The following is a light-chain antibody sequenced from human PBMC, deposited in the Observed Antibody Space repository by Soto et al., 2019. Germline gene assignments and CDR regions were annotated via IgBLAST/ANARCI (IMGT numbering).Light chain of an antibody. CDR2: RNN. V-gene: IGLV1-47*01. Sequence: QSVLTQPPSASVTPGQRVTISCSGSSSNIGSNYVYWYQQLPGTAPKLLIYRNNQRHSGVPDRFSGSKSGTSGSLAISGLRSEDEGDYYCAAWDDRLSGYVFRTGTKLNVL. J-gene: IGLJ1*01. CDR3: AAWDDRLSGYV. CDR1: SSNIGSNY.